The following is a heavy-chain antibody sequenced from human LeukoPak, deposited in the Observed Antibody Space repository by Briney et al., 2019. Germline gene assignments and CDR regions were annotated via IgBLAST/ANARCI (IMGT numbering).Heavy chain of an antibody. CDR1: GYTFTGYY. D-gene: IGHD2-2*01. CDR2: INPNSGGT. CDR3: ARVLYSSRDAFDI. J-gene: IGHJ3*02. V-gene: IGHV1-2*02. Sequence: GASVKVSCKASGYTFTGYYIHWVRQAPGQGLEWMGWINPNSGGTNYRRVTLSRDTSISTAYMELSSLRSDDTAVYYCARVLYSSRDAFDIWGQGTMVTVSS.